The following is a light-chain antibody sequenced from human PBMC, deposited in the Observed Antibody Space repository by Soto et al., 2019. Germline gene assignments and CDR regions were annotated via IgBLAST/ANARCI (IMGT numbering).Light chain of an antibody. V-gene: IGLV2-23*02. CDR2: EVS. Sequence: QSALTQPASVSGSPGQSVTISCTGTSSDIGSYNLVSWYQQHPDKAPKLMIYEVSERPSGVPNRFSGSKSANTAALTVSGLQAEDEADYYCCSYAGSTTSWVFGTGTKLTVL. CDR3: CSYAGSTTSWV. J-gene: IGLJ1*01. CDR1: SSDIGSYNL.